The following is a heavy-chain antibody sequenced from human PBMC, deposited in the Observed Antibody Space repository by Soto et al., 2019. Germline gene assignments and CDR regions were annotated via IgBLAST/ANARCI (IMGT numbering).Heavy chain of an antibody. J-gene: IGHJ3*02. D-gene: IGHD3-3*01. CDR2: IIPMFGTV. CDR1: GGTFSTNS. Sequence: QVQLVQSGAALKKPGSSVKVSCKASGGTFSTNSINWLRQAPGQGLEWMGGIIPMFGTVTYAQKFQDRITVTADESTSTGYMDLSRLGFEDTAVYYSARCPKYYDTWSDYVRGDAFNIWGQGTLVTFSS. V-gene: IGHV1-69*12. CDR3: ARCPKYYDTWSDYVRGDAFNI.